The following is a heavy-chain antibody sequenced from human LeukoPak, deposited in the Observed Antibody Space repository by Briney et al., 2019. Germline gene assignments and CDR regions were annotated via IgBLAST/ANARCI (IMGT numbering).Heavy chain of an antibody. CDR2: ISYDGSNK. CDR1: GFTFSSYA. J-gene: IGHJ6*03. Sequence: PGGSLRLSCAASGFTFSSYAMHWVRQAPGKGLEWVAVISYDGSNKYYADSVKGRFTISRDNSKNTLYLQMNSLRAEDTAVYYRARDQINWNYGPTGDYYYYYMDVWGKGTTVTVSS. D-gene: IGHD1-7*01. CDR3: ARDQINWNYGPTGDYYYYYMDV. V-gene: IGHV3-30-3*01.